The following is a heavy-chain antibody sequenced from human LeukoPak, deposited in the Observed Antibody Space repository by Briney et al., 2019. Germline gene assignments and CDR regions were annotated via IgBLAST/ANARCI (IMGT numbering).Heavy chain of an antibody. V-gene: IGHV3-11*01. CDR3: ARVVGKWEFDY. CDR2: ITHSGSTM. D-gene: IGHD1-26*01. CDR1: RFTFSDYY. J-gene: IGHJ4*02. Sequence: GGSLRLSCAASRFTFSDYYMSWIRQAPGKGLEWVSYITHSGSTMSYADSVKGRFTISRDNAKNSLYLQMNSLRAEDTAVYYCARVVGKWEFDYWGQGTLVTVSS.